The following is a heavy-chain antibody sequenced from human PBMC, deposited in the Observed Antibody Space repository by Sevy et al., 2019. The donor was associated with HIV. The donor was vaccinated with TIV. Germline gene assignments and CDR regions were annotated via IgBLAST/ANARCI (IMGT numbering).Heavy chain of an antibody. J-gene: IGHJ3*01. Sequence: GGSLRLSCAASGSAFNSHAITWVRQSPGKGLEWVSIISGSGLNTFYADSVKGRSTISRDKSKNTVYLQLESLRGEDTAVYYCAKVLGIVGSIRTGAFDVWGQGTAVTVSS. D-gene: IGHD1-26*01. CDR1: GSAFNSHA. CDR3: AKVLGIVGSIRTGAFDV. CDR2: ISGSGLNT. V-gene: IGHV3-23*01.